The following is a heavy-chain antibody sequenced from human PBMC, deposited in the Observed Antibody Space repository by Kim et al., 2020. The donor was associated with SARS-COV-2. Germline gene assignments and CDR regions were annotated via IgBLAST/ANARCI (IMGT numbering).Heavy chain of an antibody. CDR1: GFTFSSYW. Sequence: GGSLRLSCAASGFTFSSYWMSWVRQAPGKGLEWVAKMSIDGSEKYNVDSVTGRFTISRDNANNLLYLQMNNLRAEDTAMYYCARGGGVAIFDYWGQGTLV. D-gene: IGHD3-16*01. CDR3: ARGGGVAIFDY. CDR2: MSIDGSEK. V-gene: IGHV3-7*03. J-gene: IGHJ4*02.